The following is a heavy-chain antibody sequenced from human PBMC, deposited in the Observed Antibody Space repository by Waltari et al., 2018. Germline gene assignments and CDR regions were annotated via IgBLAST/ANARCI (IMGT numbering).Heavy chain of an antibody. CDR3: ARGRELAYFDY. CDR2: IYHSGST. D-gene: IGHD1-26*01. V-gene: IGHV4-38-2*01. Sequence: QVQLQESGPGRVKPSETLSLTCAVSGYSISSGYYWGWIRQPPGKGLEWIGSIYHSGSTYYNPSLKSRVTISVDTSKNQFSLKLSSVTAADTAVYYCARGRELAYFDYWGQGTLVTVSS. CDR1: GYSISSGYY. J-gene: IGHJ4*02.